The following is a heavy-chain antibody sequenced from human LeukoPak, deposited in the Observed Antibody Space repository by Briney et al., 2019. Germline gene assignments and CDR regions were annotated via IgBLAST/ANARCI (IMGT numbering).Heavy chain of an antibody. V-gene: IGHV3-23*01. CDR3: AKGSYAPTFYYYAMDV. CDR2: IGGTGGDT. D-gene: IGHD4-17*01. J-gene: IGHJ6*02. CDR1: GFTFSDFA. Sequence: GGSLRLSCAASGFTFSDFAMSWVRQAPGKGLEWVSTIGGTGGDTYYADSVKGRFTISRDNSKNTLYLQMNSLRGEDTAVYYCAKGSYAPTFYYYAMDVWGQGTTVTVS.